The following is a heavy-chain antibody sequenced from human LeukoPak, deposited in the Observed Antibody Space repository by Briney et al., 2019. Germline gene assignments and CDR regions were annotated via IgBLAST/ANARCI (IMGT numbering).Heavy chain of an antibody. V-gene: IGHV3-23*01. CDR1: GFTFSSYA. CDR3: AKEDSYYDSSGYPRYYFDY. Sequence: GGSLRLSCAASGFTFSSYAMSWVRQAPGKGLEWVSAISGSGGSTYYADSVEGRFTISRDNSKNTLYLQMNSLRAEDTAVYYCAKEDSYYDSSGYPRYYFDYWGQGTLVTVSS. CDR2: ISGSGGST. D-gene: IGHD3-22*01. J-gene: IGHJ4*02.